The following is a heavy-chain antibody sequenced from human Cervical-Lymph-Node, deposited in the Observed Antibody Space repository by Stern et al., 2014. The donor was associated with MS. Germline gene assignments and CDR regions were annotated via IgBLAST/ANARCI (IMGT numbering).Heavy chain of an antibody. Sequence: EVQLVESGGGLVQLGGSLRLSCAASGFTFSSYWMSWVRQAPGKGLEWVANIKQARNEEDIADSVKGRYTISRYNAKKSMYMVLNSLRAEDTAVYYCAMDIAAAGTAFDYGGQGTRVTVSS. CDR1: GFTFSSYW. J-gene: IGHJ4*02. V-gene: IGHV3-7*04. CDR3: AMDIAAAGTAFDY. D-gene: IGHD6-13*01. CDR2: IKQARNEE.